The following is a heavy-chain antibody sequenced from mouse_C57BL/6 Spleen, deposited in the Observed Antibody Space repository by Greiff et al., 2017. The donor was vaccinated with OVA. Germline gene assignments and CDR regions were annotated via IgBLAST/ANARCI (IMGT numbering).Heavy chain of an antibody. D-gene: IGHD1-1*01. J-gene: IGHJ2*01. Sequence: EVKLVESGPELVKPGASVKIPCKASGYTFTDYNMDWVKQSHGKSLEWIGDINPNNGGTIYNQKFKGKATLTVDKSSSTAYMELRSLTSEDTAVYYCARRTVRGFDYWGQGTTLTVSS. CDR3: ARRTVRGFDY. CDR2: INPNNGGT. CDR1: GYTFTDYN. V-gene: IGHV1-18*01.